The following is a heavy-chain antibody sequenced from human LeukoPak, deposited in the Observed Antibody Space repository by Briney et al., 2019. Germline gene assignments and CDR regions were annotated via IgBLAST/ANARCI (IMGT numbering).Heavy chain of an antibody. J-gene: IGHJ4*02. CDR2: ISYDGSNK. CDR1: GFTFSSYG. D-gene: IGHD6-6*01. V-gene: IGHV3-30*18. Sequence: GGSLRLSCAASGFTFSSYGMYWVRQAPGKGLEWVAVISYDGSNKNYPDSVKGRFTISRDNSKNTLYLQMNSLRAEDTAVYYCAKDRSSSWGSDYWGQGTLVTVSS. CDR3: AKDRSSSWGSDY.